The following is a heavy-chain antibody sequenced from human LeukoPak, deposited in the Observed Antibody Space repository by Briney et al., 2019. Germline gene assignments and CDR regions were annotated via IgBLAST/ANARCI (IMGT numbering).Heavy chain of an antibody. CDR2: ISYDGSNE. CDR3: ARGLCGGDCYRYFQH. D-gene: IGHD2-21*02. J-gene: IGHJ1*01. CDR1: GFTFSSYV. V-gene: IGHV3-30*04. Sequence: PGRSLRLSCAASGFTFSSYVMHWVRQAPGKGLEWVAIISYDGSNEYYADSVKGRFTISRDNSKNTLYLQMNSLRAEDTAVYYCARGLCGGDCYRYFQHWGQGTLVTVSS.